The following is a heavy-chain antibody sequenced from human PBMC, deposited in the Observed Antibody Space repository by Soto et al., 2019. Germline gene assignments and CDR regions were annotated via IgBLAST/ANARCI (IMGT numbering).Heavy chain of an antibody. Sequence: ASVKVSCKASGYSFTSLDINWVRQTAGQGLEWMGWMEPSTGTTGYARKFQGRVTMTRDTSINTAYMELTTLTSDDTAFYYCARGVSAGVDYWGQGTLVTVSS. V-gene: IGHV1-8*01. D-gene: IGHD1-26*01. CDR1: GYSFTSLD. CDR3: ARGVSAGVDY. J-gene: IGHJ4*02. CDR2: MEPSTGTT.